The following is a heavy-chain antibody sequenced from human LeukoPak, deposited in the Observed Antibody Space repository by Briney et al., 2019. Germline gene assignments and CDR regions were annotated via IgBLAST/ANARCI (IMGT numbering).Heavy chain of an antibody. D-gene: IGHD3-10*01. CDR3: ARAGGSGSYLSFDY. Sequence: GGSLRLSCAASGFTFSIYDMHWVRQATGKGLEWVSAIGTAGDTYYPGSVKGRFTISRENAKNSLYLQMNSLRAGDTAVYYCARAGGSGSYLSFDYWGQGTLVTVSS. CDR2: IGTAGDT. J-gene: IGHJ4*02. CDR1: GFTFSIYD. V-gene: IGHV3-13*01.